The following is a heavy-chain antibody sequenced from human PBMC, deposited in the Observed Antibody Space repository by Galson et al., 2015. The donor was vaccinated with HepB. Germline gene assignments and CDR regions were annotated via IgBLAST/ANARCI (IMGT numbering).Heavy chain of an antibody. V-gene: IGHV3-30*18. CDR2: ISYDGTEK. CDR1: EFTFSRYG. J-gene: IGHJ2*01. Sequence: SLRLSCAASEFTFSRYGMHWVRQAPGKGLEGVAVISYDGTEKYYEYSVKGRFTISRDNSKNTVSLQMNSLRADATAVYFWGKDAFMYSDGRYWCFDHWGRGTLVTVSS. CDR3: GKDAFMYSDGRYWCFDH. D-gene: IGHD5-24*01.